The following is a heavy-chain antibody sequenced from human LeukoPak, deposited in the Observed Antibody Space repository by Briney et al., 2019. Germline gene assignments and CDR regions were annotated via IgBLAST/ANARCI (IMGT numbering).Heavy chain of an antibody. CDR2: IIPIFGTA. J-gene: IGHJ4*02. CDR1: GGTFSSYA. Sequence: SVKVSCKASGGTFSSYAISWVRQAPGQGLEWMGGIIPIFGTANYAQKFQGRVTITADKSTSTAYMELSSLRSEDTAVYYCAGRLVATTGDYWGQGTLVTVSS. CDR3: AGRLVATTGDY. V-gene: IGHV1-69*06. D-gene: IGHD5-12*01.